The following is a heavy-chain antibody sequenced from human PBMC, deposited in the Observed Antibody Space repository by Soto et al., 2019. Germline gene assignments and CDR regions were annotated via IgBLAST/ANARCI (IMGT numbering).Heavy chain of an antibody. J-gene: IGHJ5*02. CDR1: GGSISGSSYY. D-gene: IGHD2-21*01. CDR3: AREERKGIISWFDP. V-gene: IGHV4-39*02. Sequence: SETLSLTCTVSGGSISGSSYYWGWIRQAPGKGLEWIGSVYYSGSTYYNPSLKSRVTVSVDTSKNQFSLKLTSVSAADTAVYFCAREERKGIISWFDPWGQGTPVTVSS. CDR2: VYYSGST.